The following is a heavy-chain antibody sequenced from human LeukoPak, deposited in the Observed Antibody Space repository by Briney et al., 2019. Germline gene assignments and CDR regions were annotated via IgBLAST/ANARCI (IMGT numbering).Heavy chain of an antibody. D-gene: IGHD3/OR15-3a*01. Sequence: SETLSLTCRVSGGSMSNYYWSWIRQPPGKGLEWIGYVYSSGSTNYNSSLKSRVTISVDTSENQFSLRLSSVTAADTAVYYCARRTGYYDGFDYWGQGTLVTVSS. V-gene: IGHV4-59*01. J-gene: IGHJ4*02. CDR1: GGSMSNYY. CDR3: ARRTGYYDGFDY. CDR2: VYSSGST.